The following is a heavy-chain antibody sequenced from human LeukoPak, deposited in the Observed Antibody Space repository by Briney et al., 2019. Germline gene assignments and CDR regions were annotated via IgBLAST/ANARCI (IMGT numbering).Heavy chain of an antibody. V-gene: IGHV3-11*01. CDR3: ARVEVDYYGSGSYWYMDV. CDR2: ISSSGSTI. Sequence: GGSLRLSCAASGFTFSDYYMSWIRQAPGKGLEWVSYISSSGSTIYYADSVKGRFTISRHNAKNSLYLQMNSLRAEDTAVYYCARVEVDYYGSGSYWYMDVWGKGTTVTISS. D-gene: IGHD3-10*01. CDR1: GFTFSDYY. J-gene: IGHJ6*03.